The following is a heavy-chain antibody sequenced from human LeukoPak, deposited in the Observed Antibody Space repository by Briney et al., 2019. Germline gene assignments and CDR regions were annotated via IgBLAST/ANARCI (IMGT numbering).Heavy chain of an antibody. CDR3: ARPAYYDFWSGPSGGFDP. CDR2: IYYSGST. J-gene: IGHJ5*02. D-gene: IGHD3-3*01. CDR1: GGSISSYY. Sequence: SETLSLTCTVSGGSISSYYWGWIRQPPGKGLEWIGSIYYSGSTCYNPSLKSRVTISVDTSKNQFSLKLSSVTAADTAVYYCARPAYYDFWSGPSGGFDPWGQGTLVTVSS. V-gene: IGHV4-39*01.